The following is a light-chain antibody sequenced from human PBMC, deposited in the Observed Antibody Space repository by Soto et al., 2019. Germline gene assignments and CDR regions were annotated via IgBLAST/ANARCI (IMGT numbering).Light chain of an antibody. CDR3: QQYGSSPLT. V-gene: IGKV3-20*01. J-gene: IGKJ4*01. CDR2: GAS. CDR1: QSVSSSY. Sequence: EIVLTQSPGTLSLSPGERATLSCRASQSVSSSYFAWYQQKPGQAPRLLIYGASTRATGIPDRFSGSGSATDFTFTISRLESEDFAVYFCQQYGSSPLTFGGGTKVEIK.